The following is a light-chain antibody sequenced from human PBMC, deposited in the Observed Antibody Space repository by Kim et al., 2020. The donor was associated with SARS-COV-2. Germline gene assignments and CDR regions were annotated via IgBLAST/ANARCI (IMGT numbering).Light chain of an antibody. CDR1: KF. CDR2: DVS. V-gene: IGLV2-14*04. Sequence: KFVSWFQQHPGKAPKLMMYDVSKRPSGVSDRFSGSKSGNTASLTISGLRAEDEADYYCSSYTTSSTWVFGGGTKLTVL. J-gene: IGLJ3*02. CDR3: SSYTTSSTWV.